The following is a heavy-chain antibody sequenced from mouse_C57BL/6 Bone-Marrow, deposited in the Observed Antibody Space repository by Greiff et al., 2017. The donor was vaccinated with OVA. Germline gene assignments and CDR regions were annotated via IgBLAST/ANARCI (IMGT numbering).Heavy chain of an antibody. J-gene: IGHJ2*01. Sequence: EVNVVESGGGLVQPGGSMKLSCVASGFTFSNYWMNWVRQSPEKGLEWVAQIRLKSDNYATHYAESVKGRFTISRDDSKSSVYLQMNNLRAEDTGIYYCSYSNYLYYFDYWGQGTTLTVSS. CDR3: SYSNYLYYFDY. CDR2: IRLKSDNYAT. CDR1: GFTFSNYW. V-gene: IGHV6-3*01. D-gene: IGHD2-5*01.